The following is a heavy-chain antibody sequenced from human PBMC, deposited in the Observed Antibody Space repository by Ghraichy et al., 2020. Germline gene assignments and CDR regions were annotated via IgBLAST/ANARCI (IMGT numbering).Heavy chain of an antibody. D-gene: IGHD2-15*01. Sequence: GGSLRLSCAASGFTFSSYAMHWVRQAPGKGLEWVAVISYDGSNKYYADSVKGRFTISRDNSKNTLYLQMNSLRAEDTAVYYCAREEVDIVVVGYYYYYGMDVWGQGTTVTVSS. J-gene: IGHJ6*02. CDR2: ISYDGSNK. CDR3: AREEVDIVVVGYYYYYGMDV. V-gene: IGHV3-30-3*01. CDR1: GFTFSSYA.